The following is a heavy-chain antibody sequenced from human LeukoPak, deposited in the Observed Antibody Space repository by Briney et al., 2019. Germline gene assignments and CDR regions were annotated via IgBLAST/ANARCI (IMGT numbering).Heavy chain of an antibody. Sequence: LGGSLRLSCAASGFTFSSYSMNWVRQAPGKGLEWVSSISSSSYIYYADSVKGRFTISRDNAKNSLYLQMNSLRAEDTAVYYCARDGLNSSSSEDYYYDYYMDVWGKGTTVTVSS. CDR3: ARDGLNSSSSEDYYYDYYMDV. D-gene: IGHD6-6*01. CDR1: GFTFSSYS. J-gene: IGHJ6*03. V-gene: IGHV3-21*01. CDR2: ISSSSYI.